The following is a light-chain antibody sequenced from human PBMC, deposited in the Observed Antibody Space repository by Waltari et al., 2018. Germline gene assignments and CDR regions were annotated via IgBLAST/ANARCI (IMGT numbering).Light chain of an antibody. J-gene: IGKJ5*01. CDR3: QQLNSYPIT. CDR2: AAS. CDR1: QDISSY. V-gene: IGKV1-9*01. Sequence: IQLTQSPSSLSASVGDRVTITCRASQDISSYLAWYQQKPGKAPKLLIYAASTLQSGVPSRFSRSGSETDFTLTISSLQPEDFATYYGQQLNSYPITFGQGTRLEIK.